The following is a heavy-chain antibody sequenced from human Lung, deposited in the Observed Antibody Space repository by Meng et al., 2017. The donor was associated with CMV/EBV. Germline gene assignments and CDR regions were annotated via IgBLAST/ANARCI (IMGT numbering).Heavy chain of an antibody. CDR2: ISYDGSNK. J-gene: IGHJ6*02. CDR3: VRDQGGESMIAVLIERFGMDV. CDR1: GFTFNTYA. Sequence: GGSLRLSCAASGFTFNTYAMHWVRQAPGKGLEWVAVISYDGSNKYTADSVQGRLTISRDNSKNNLYLQMNSLTVEDTAVYYCVRDQGGESMIAVLIERFGMDVWGQGTRVTVSS. D-gene: IGHD3-22*01. V-gene: IGHV3-30*04.